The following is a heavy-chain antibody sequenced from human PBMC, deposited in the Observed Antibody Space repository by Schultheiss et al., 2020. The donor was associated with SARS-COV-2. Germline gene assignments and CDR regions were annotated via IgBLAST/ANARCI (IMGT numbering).Heavy chain of an antibody. J-gene: IGHJ5*01. V-gene: IGHV4-59*08. Sequence: SETLSLTCTVSGGSMNSYYWTWIRQSPGKGLEWIGHIYYSGRATYNPSLESRVTISVDTSKNQFSLKLSSVTAADTAVYYCARHYPSTIFGVVIIPSWFDPWGQGTTVTVAS. D-gene: IGHD3-3*01. CDR3: ARHYPSTIFGVVIIPSWFDP. CDR1: GGSMNSYY. CDR2: IYYSGRA.